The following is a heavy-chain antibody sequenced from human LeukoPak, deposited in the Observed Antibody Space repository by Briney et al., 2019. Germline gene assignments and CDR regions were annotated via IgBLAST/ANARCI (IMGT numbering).Heavy chain of an antibody. CDR1: GGSISSYY. CDR3: ARTGGGSSSVYYYGMDV. CDR2: IYTSGST. J-gene: IGHJ6*02. V-gene: IGHV4-4*07. Sequence: PSETLSLTCTVPGGSISSYYWSWIRQPAGKGLEWIGRIYTSGSTNYNPSLKSRVTMSVDTSKNQFSLKLSSVTAADTAVYYCARTGGGSSSVYYYGMDVWGQGTTVTVSS. D-gene: IGHD6-6*01.